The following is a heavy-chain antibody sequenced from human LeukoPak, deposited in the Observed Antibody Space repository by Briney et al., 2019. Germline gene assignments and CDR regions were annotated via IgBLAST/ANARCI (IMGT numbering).Heavy chain of an antibody. CDR1: GYIFTTYW. D-gene: IGHD4-11*01. V-gene: IGHV5-51*01. CDR3: ARLVTSYFDY. Sequence: GESLKISCKGSGYIFTTYWIAWVRQMPGKGLDWMGIIYPGDSDTRYSPSFQGQVTISADKSISTAYLQWSSLKASDTAMYYCARLVTSYFDYWGQGTLVTVSS. J-gene: IGHJ4*02. CDR2: IYPGDSDT.